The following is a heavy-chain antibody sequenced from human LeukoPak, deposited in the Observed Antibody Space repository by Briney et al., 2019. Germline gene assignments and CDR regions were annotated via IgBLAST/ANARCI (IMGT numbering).Heavy chain of an antibody. CDR3: AKDSEVVVVPAAMH. V-gene: IGHV3-30-3*01. Sequence: GGSLRLSCAASGFTFSSYAMHWVRQAPGKGLEWVAVISYDGSNKYYADSVKGRFTISRDNSKNTLYLQMNSLRAEDTAVYYCAKDSEVVVVPAAMHWGQGTLVTVSS. D-gene: IGHD2-2*01. CDR1: GFTFSSYA. CDR2: ISYDGSNK. J-gene: IGHJ4*02.